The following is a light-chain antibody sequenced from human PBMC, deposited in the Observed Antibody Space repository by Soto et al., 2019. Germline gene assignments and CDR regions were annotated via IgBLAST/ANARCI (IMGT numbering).Light chain of an antibody. V-gene: IGLV2-14*02. CDR1: SSDVGIYNL. CDR3: SSYTSSSTLYV. CDR2: EVN. Sequence: QSVLTQPASVSGSPGQSITISCTGTSSDVGIYNLVSWYQQHPGKAPKLMIYEVNNRPSGVSNRFSGSKSGNTASLTISGLQAEDEADYYCSSYTSSSTLYVFGTGTKVTVL. J-gene: IGLJ1*01.